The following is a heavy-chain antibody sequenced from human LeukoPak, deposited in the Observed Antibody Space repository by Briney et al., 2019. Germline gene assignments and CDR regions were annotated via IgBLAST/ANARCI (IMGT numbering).Heavy chain of an antibody. V-gene: IGHV3-23*01. D-gene: IGHD2-15*01. CDR2: ISGSGGST. Sequence: GGSLRLSCAASGFTFSSYGMHWVRQAPGKGLEWVSAISGSGGSTYYADSVKGRFTISRDNSKNTLYLQMNSLRAEDTAVYYCAKDLTPEHLVVAATPIEGYWGQGTLVTVSS. CDR3: AKDLTPEHLVVAATPIEGY. CDR1: GFTFSSYG. J-gene: IGHJ4*02.